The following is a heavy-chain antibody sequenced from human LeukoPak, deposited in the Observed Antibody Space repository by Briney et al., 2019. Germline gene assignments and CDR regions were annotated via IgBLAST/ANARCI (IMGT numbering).Heavy chain of an antibody. J-gene: IGHJ4*02. CDR3: ARRQGGFWSGYYPKPEYFDY. Sequence: SQTLSPTCAVYGGSLSGYYWSWISQPPGKGLEWVGEINHSGRHNYNPSLKSLVTISVDTSKKQFSLMLSSVTAADTAVYYCARRQGGFWSGYYPKPEYFDYWGQGTLVTVSS. CDR2: INHSGRH. D-gene: IGHD3-3*01. V-gene: IGHV4-34*01. CDR1: GGSLSGYY.